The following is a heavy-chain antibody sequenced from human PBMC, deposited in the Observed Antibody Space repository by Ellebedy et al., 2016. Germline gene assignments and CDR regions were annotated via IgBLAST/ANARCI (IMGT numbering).Heavy chain of an antibody. CDR3: ARVGYTVTTTRNWFDP. D-gene: IGHD4-17*01. J-gene: IGHJ5*02. CDR1: GGSFSGYY. Sequence: SETLSLTCAVHGGSFSGYYWSWIRQPPGKGLEWIGEINHSGSTNYNPSLKSRVTISVDTSKNQFSLKRSSVTAADTAGYYCARVGYTVTTTRNWFDPWGQGTLVTVSS. V-gene: IGHV4-34*01. CDR2: INHSGST.